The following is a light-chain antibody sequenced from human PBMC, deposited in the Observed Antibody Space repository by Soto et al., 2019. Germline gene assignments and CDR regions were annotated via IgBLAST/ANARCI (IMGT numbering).Light chain of an antibody. J-gene: IGKJ1*01. CDR1: QTISSTY. V-gene: IGKV3-20*01. CDR3: QQYGSWT. Sequence: DIVLTQSPGTLSVSPGERATLSCRASQTISSTYLAWYQQKPGQPPSLLIYGTSSRATVIPDRFSGSGSGTDFTLTISRLEPEDSAIYYCQQYGSWTFGQGTKVEIK. CDR2: GTS.